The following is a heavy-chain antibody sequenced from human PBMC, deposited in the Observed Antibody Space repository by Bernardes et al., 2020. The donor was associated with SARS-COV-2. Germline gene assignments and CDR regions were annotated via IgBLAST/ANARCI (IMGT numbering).Heavy chain of an antibody. CDR2: IRKKANSYST. CDR1: GFTFSDQD. V-gene: IGHV3-72*01. D-gene: IGHD2-2*01. CDR3: ARATEVVPATMDY. Sequence: VASLRPSCTASGFTFSDQDMDWVRQAPGKGPEWVCRIRKKANSYSTEYAASVKGRFTISRDDSKNSLHLQMNSLKTEDTAVYYCARATEVVPATMDYWGQGTLVTVSS. J-gene: IGHJ4*02.